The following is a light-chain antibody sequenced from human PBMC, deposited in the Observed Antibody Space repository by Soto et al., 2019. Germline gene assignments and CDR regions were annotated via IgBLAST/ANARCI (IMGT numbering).Light chain of an antibody. CDR3: SSYTTSSTRV. Sequence: QSALTQPASVSGSPGQSIAISCTGSSSDVGFYNYVSWYQQHPGEVPKLIIFEVSNRPSGVSNRCSGSKSGNTASLTISGLQAEDEAAYYCSSYTTSSTRVFGTGTKLTVL. J-gene: IGLJ1*01. CDR2: EVS. V-gene: IGLV2-14*01. CDR1: SSDVGFYNY.